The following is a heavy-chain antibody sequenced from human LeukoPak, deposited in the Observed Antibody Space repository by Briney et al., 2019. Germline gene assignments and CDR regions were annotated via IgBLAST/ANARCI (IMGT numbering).Heavy chain of an antibody. CDR2: IWYDGSNY. CDR3: GRKCSSSWYIDY. CDR1: GFTFSSHG. J-gene: IGHJ4*02. Sequence: PGRSLRLSSAASGFTFSSHGMHWVRQAPGKGLEWVAVIWYDGSNYYYADSVKGRFTISRDNSKNTVYLQMNSLRAEDTAVYYCGRKCSSSWYIDYWSQGTLVTVSS. V-gene: IGHV3-33*01. D-gene: IGHD6-13*01.